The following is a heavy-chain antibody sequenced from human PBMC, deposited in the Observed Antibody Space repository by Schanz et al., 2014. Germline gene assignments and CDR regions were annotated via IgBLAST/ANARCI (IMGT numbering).Heavy chain of an antibody. CDR2: ILYDGSNK. Sequence: QVQLVESGGGVAQPGRSLRLSCAASGFTFSSYGMHWVRQAPGKGLEWVAVILYDGSNKYYADSVKGRFTISRDNSKNTLYLQMNSLRVEDTALYYCASPALVQGLMPEYCFDYWGQGTLVTVSS. J-gene: IGHJ4*02. CDR3: ASPALVQGLMPEYCFDY. D-gene: IGHD3-10*01. CDR1: GFTFSSYG. V-gene: IGHV3-30*03.